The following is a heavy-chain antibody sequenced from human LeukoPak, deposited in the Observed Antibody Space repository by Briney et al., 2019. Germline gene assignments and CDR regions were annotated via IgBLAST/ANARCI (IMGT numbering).Heavy chain of an antibody. V-gene: IGHV4-38-2*02. CDR1: GYSISSGYF. CDR2: IYHSGST. CDR3: AKSNGYGLVDI. Sequence: SETLSLTCTVSGYSISSGYFWGWIRQPPGKGLECIGTIYHSGSTYYNPSLKSRVTISVDTSRNQFSLKLNSVTAADTAVYYCAKSNGYGLVDIWGQGTMVTVSS. D-gene: IGHD3-10*01. J-gene: IGHJ3*02.